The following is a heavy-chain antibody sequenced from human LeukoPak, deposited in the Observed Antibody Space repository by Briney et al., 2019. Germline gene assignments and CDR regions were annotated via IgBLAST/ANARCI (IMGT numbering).Heavy chain of an antibody. CDR2: MNPNSGNT. CDR3: AREGAVMTTVTTDQDYYYYHYMDV. D-gene: IGHD4-17*01. V-gene: IGHV1-8*01. J-gene: IGHJ6*03. Sequence: GASVKVSCKASGYTFTSYDINWVRQATGQGLEWMGWMNPNSGNTGYAQKFQGRVTMTRNTSISTAYMELSSLRSEDTAVYYCAREGAVMTTVTTDQDYYYYHYMDVWGKGTTVTISS. CDR1: GYTFTSYD.